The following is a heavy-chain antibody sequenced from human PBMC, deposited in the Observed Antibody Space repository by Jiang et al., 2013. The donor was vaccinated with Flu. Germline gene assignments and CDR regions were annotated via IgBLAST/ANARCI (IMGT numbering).Heavy chain of an antibody. CDR3: ARVSDFWSGYYLGVDY. V-gene: IGHV4-31*03. D-gene: IGHD3-3*01. J-gene: IGHJ4*02. Sequence: GSGLVKPSQTLSLTCTVSGGSISSGGYYWSWIRQHPGKGLEWIGYIYYSGSTYYNPSLKSRVTISVDTSKNQFSLKLSSVTAADTAVYYCARVSDFWSGYYLGVDYWGQGTLVTVSS. CDR2: IYYSGST. CDR1: GGSISSGGYY.